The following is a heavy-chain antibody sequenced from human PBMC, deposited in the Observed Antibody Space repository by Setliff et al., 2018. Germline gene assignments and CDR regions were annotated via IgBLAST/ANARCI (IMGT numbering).Heavy chain of an antibody. J-gene: IGHJ6*03. D-gene: IGHD5-18*01. V-gene: IGHV1-24*01. Sequence: ASVKVSCKVSGYTLTELSMHWVRQAPGKGLEWMGGFDPEDGETIYAQKFQGRVTITRDTSASTAYMELSSLRSEDTAVYYCARDKLWLMGYYYYYYMDVWGKGTTVTVSS. CDR3: ARDKLWLMGYYYYYYMDV. CDR2: FDPEDGET. CDR1: GYTLTELS.